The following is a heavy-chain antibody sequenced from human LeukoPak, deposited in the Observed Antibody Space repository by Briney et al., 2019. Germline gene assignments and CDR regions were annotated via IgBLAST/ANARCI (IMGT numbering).Heavy chain of an antibody. CDR3: ARDWAGGPHDY. D-gene: IGHD3-10*01. J-gene: IGHJ4*02. CDR2: INPDGSST. Sequence: GGSLRLSCAASGFTFSSYWMHWVRQAPGKGLVWVSRINPDGSSTKYADSVKGRFTISRDNAKNTLSLQMNSLRAEDTAVYYCARDWAGGPHDYWGQGTLVTVSS. CDR1: GFTFSSYW. V-gene: IGHV3-74*01.